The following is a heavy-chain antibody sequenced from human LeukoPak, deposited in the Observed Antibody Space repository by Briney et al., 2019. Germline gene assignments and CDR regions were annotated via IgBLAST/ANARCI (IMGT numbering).Heavy chain of an antibody. CDR1: GGSFSGYY. J-gene: IGHJ6*02. V-gene: IGHV4-34*01. Sequence: SETLSLTCAVYGGSFSGYYWGWIRQPPGKGLEWIGEINHSGSTNYNPSLKSRVTISVDTSKNQFSLKLSSVTAADTAVYYCARGLEDYGMDVWGQGTTVTVSS. CDR3: ARGLEDYGMDV. CDR2: INHSGST.